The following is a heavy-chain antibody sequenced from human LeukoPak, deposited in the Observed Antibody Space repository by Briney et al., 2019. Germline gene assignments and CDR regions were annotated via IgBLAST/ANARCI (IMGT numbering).Heavy chain of an antibody. J-gene: IGHJ1*01. CDR2: IYYSGST. V-gene: IGHV4-39*07. CDR3: ARGYSSSWLPAEYFQH. D-gene: IGHD6-13*01. Sequence: PSETLSLTCTVSGGSISSSSYYWGWIRQPPGKGLEWIGSIYYSGSTYYNPSLKSRVTISVDTSKNQFSLKLSSVTAADTAVYYCARGYSSSWLPAEYFQHWGQGTLVTVSS. CDR1: GGSISSSSYY.